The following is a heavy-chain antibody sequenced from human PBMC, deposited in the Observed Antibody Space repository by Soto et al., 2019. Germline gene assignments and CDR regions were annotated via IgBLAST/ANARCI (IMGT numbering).Heavy chain of an antibody. CDR1: GFSVTSNY. CDR3: ARYIACSSSSCQGDNFDI. CDR2: IYSGGGT. Sequence: QLVASGGGLIQPGESLTLSCEASGFSVTSNYMYWVRQAPGTGLEWVSLIYSGGGTHYADFANGRFIISRDTSRNTLHLQMDNLRAEDTAIYYCARYIACSSSSCQGDNFDIWGRGTMVTVSP. V-gene: IGHV3-53*01. D-gene: IGHD2-2*01. J-gene: IGHJ3*02.